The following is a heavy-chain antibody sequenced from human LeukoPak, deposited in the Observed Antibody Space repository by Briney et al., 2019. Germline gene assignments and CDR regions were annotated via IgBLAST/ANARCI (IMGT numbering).Heavy chain of an antibody. CDR2: ISGSGDNT. CDR1: GFTFSSYA. Sequence: PGGSLRLSCAASGFTFSSYAMSWVRQAPGKGLEWVSGISGSGDNTYYADSVKGRFTISRDNSKGTLYLLMNSLRAEDTAVYYCLPRIFGVVIDDCWGQGTLVTVSS. CDR3: LPRIFGVVIDDC. D-gene: IGHD3-3*01. V-gene: IGHV3-23*01. J-gene: IGHJ4*02.